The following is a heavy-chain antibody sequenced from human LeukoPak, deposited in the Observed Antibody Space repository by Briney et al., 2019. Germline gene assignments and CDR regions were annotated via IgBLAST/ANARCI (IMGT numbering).Heavy chain of an antibody. D-gene: IGHD3-9*01. CDR1: GGSISSSSYY. CDR3: ARTYYDILTGYYYYMDV. J-gene: IGHJ6*03. V-gene: IGHV4-39*01. Sequence: TSSETLSLTCTVSGGSISSSSYYWGWIRQPPGKGLEWIGSIYYSGSTYYNPSLKSRVTISVDTSKNQFSLKLSSVTAADTAVYYCARTYYDILTGYYYYMDVWGKGTTVTVSS. CDR2: IYYSGST.